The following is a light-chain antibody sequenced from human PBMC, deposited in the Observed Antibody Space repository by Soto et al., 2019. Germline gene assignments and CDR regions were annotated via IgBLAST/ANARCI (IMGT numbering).Light chain of an antibody. CDR1: TSDIGDSKY. CDR2: DVS. J-gene: IGLJ7*01. Sequence: QSALTQPASVSGSPGQSITISCTGTTSDIGDSKYVSWYQQHPGKAPKLMIYDVSNRHSGVSNRFSGSKSGNTASLTISGLQAEDEADYYCSSYTSSGTVLFGGGTQLTVL. CDR3: SSYTSSGTVL. V-gene: IGLV2-14*03.